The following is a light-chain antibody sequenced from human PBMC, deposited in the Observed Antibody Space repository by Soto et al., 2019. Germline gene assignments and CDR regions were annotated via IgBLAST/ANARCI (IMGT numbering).Light chain of an antibody. CDR1: SSNMGAGYD. V-gene: IGLV1-40*01. Sequence: QYVLTQPPSVSGAPGQRVTMSCTGSSSNMGAGYDVHWFQHLPGTAPKLLIYGNINRLSGVPDRFSGSKSGTSASLAITGLQAEDEADYYCQSYDSSLSAWVFGGGTKLTVL. CDR3: QSYDSSLSAWV. J-gene: IGLJ3*02. CDR2: GNI.